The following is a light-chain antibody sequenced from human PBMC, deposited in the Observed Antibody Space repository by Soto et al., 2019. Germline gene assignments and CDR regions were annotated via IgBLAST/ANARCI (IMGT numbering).Light chain of an antibody. Sequence: QSVLTQPHSVSGAPGQRVTISCTGSSSNIGADYHVHWYQQLPGTAPKLLIYGNSNRPSGVPDRFSGSKSGTSASLAITGLQAEDEADYYCQSYDSSLSGRFVFGTGTKLTVL. CDR2: GNS. V-gene: IGLV1-40*01. CDR1: SSNIGADYH. J-gene: IGLJ1*01. CDR3: QSYDSSLSGRFV.